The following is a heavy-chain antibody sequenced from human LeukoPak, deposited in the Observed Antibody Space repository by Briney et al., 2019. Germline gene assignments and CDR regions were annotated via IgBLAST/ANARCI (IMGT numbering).Heavy chain of an antibody. CDR3: ARASRDSSSSNYMRRLGY. Sequence: PSETPSLTCAVSGYSISSDNYWVWIRQPPRQGLEWTGGIYHSGSTYYNPSLKSRVTMSADTSKNQFSLKLSSVTAADTAVYYCARASRDSSSSNYMRRLGYWGQGTLVTVSS. V-gene: IGHV4-38-2*01. CDR1: GYSISSDNY. CDR2: IYHSGST. D-gene: IGHD3-22*01. J-gene: IGHJ4*02.